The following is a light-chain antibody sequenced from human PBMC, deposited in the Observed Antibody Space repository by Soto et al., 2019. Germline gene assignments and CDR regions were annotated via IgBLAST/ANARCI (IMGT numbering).Light chain of an antibody. V-gene: IGLV2-14*03. CDR3: CSYTPTSTLV. Sequence: QSALTQPASVSGSPGQSITISCTGTSSDVGGYNYVSWYQQHPGKVPKLMIYEVFRRPSGVSDRFSGSKSGNTASLTISGLQAEDEADYYCCSYTPTSTLVFGGGTKLTVL. J-gene: IGLJ2*01. CDR2: EVF. CDR1: SSDVGGYNY.